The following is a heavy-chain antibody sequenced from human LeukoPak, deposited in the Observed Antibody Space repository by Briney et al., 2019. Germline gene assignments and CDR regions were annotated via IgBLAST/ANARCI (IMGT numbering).Heavy chain of an antibody. CDR1: EFILNSYD. V-gene: IGHV3-30-3*01. CDR2: ISYDGSNR. D-gene: IGHD3-10*01. J-gene: IGHJ4*02. CDR3: AITAGFGYYGSGTKDY. Sequence: PGGSLRLSCAASEFILNSYDMHWVRQAPGKGLEWMASISYDGSNRYYADSVKGRFTISRDNAKNSLYLQMNSLRAEDTAVYYCAITAGFGYYGSGTKDYWGQGTLVTVSS.